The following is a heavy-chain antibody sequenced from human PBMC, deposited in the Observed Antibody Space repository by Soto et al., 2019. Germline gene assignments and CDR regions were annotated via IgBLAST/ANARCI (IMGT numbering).Heavy chain of an antibody. CDR3: AREWGLLPYYVMNV. CDR1: GDSVTSGSYY. J-gene: IGHJ6*02. Sequence: QVQLQESAPGLVKPSETLSLTCIVSGDSVTSGSYYWTWLRQPPGKGLEWIGYISYTGRTKYNPSLQSRVTISVDTSKNDFSLNLSSVTAADTAVYFWAREWGLLPYYVMNVWGHGTAVTVSS. D-gene: IGHD7-27*01. V-gene: IGHV4-61*03. CDR2: ISYTGRT.